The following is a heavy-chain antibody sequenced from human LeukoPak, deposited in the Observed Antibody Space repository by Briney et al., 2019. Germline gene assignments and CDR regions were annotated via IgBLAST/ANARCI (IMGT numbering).Heavy chain of an antibody. CDR1: GGSISSGGYY. D-gene: IGHD2-8*01. Sequence: PSETLSLTCTVSGGSISSGGYYWSWVRQHPGTGLEWIGYIYYTGSTYYNPSLKSRVTISVDTSKNQFSLKLSSVTAADTAVYYCARVVSDAFDIWGQGTMVTVSS. CDR3: ARVVSDAFDI. J-gene: IGHJ3*02. CDR2: IYYTGST. V-gene: IGHV4-31*03.